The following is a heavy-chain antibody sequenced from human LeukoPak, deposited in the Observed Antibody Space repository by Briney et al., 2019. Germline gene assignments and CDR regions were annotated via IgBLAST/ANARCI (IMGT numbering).Heavy chain of an antibody. Sequence: SVKVSCKASGGTFSTSATSWVRQAPGQGLEWMGGIMPIFGTPDYAQRFQDRVTIVMDESTTTVYMELSSLRSEDTAVYYCASDLPRGNLGGNYYYRMDIWGKGTTVTVSS. V-gene: IGHV1-69*05. D-gene: IGHD1-26*01. J-gene: IGHJ6*04. CDR2: IMPIFGTP. CDR3: ASDLPRGNLGGNYYYRMDI. CDR1: GGTFSTSA.